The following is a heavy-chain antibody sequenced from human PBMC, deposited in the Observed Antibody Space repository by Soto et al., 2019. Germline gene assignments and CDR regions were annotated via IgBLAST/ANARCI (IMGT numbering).Heavy chain of an antibody. V-gene: IGHV4-30-4*01. Sequence: PSETLSLTCTVSGGSISIGDYYLSWIRQPPGKGLEWIGYIYYSGSTYYNPSLKSRVTISVDTSKNQFSLKLSSVTAADTAVYYCARVDYYDSSGYRDYWGQGTLFTVSS. J-gene: IGHJ4*02. CDR3: ARVDYYDSSGYRDY. CDR2: IYYSGST. CDR1: GGSISIGDYY. D-gene: IGHD3-22*01.